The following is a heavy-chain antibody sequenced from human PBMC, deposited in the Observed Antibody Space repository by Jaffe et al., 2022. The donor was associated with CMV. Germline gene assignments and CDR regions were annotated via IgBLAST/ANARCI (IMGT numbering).Heavy chain of an antibody. CDR3: ARHSSKVQQLVQVDYFDY. V-gene: IGHV4-39*01. J-gene: IGHJ4*02. CDR1: GGSISSSSYY. Sequence: QLQLQESGPGLVKPSETLSLTCTVSGGSISSSSYYWGWIRQPPGKGLEWIGSIYYSGSTYYNPSLKSRVTISVDTSKNQFSLKLSSVTAADTAVYYCARHSSKVQQLVQVDYFDYWGQGTLVTVSS. CDR2: IYYSGST. D-gene: IGHD6-6*01.